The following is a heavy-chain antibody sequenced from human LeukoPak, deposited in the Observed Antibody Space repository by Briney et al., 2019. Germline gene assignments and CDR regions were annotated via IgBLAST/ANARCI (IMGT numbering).Heavy chain of an antibody. V-gene: IGHV4-61*01. CDR3: AREAGSSGSFDY. D-gene: IGHD6-19*01. CDR2: IYYSGST. CDR1: GGSISSGSYY. Sequence: PSETLSLTCTVSGGSISSGSYYWSWIRQPPGKGLEWIGYIYYSGSTKYNPSLKSRVTISADTSENQFSLKLTSVTAADTAVYYCAREAGSSGSFDYWGQGTLVTVSS. J-gene: IGHJ4*02.